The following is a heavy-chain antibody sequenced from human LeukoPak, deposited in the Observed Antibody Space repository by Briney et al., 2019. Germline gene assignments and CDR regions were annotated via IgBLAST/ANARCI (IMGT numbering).Heavy chain of an antibody. CDR1: GGSISSGGYY. CDR3: ARVVVGYCSGGSCQCFDY. J-gene: IGHJ4*02. Sequence: PSETLSLTCTVSGGSISSGGYYWSWIRQHPGTGLEWIGYIYYSGSTYYNPSLKSRVTISVDTSKNQFSLKLSSVTAADTAVYYCARVVVGYCSGGSCQCFDYWGQGTLVTVSS. V-gene: IGHV4-31*03. D-gene: IGHD2-15*01. CDR2: IYYSGST.